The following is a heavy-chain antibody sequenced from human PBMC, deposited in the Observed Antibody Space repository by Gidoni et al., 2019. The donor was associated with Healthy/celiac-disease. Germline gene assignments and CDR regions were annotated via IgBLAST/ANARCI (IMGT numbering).Heavy chain of an antibody. V-gene: IGHV3-23*01. J-gene: IGHJ5*02. Sequence: EVQLLESGGGLVQPGGSLRLSCAASGFTFSCYAMGWVRQAPGKGLEWVSAIRGSGGSTYYADSVKGRFTISRDNSKNTLYLQMNSLRAEDTAVYYCAKAPLGIVPLSWFDPWGQGTLVTVSS. CDR2: IRGSGGST. CDR1: GFTFSCYA. CDR3: AKAPLGIVPLSWFDP. D-gene: IGHD2-8*01.